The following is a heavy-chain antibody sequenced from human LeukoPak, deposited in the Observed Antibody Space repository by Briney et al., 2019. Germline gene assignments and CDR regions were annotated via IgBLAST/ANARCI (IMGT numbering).Heavy chain of an antibody. CDR2: IRGTVGST. J-gene: IGHJ4*02. CDR3: AKEFEVDSSGYSPFDY. CDR1: GFTFSSLA. D-gene: IGHD3-22*01. Sequence: PGGSLRLSCAASGFTFSSLAMSWGRQAPGEGLEWVSAIRGTVGSTNYADSVKGRLTIPRDNSKTTLYLQMNSLRAEDTAVYYCAKEFEVDSSGYSPFDYWGQGTLVTVSS. V-gene: IGHV3-23*01.